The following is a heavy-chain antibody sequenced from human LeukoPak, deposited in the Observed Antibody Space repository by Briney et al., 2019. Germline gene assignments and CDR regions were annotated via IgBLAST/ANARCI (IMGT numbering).Heavy chain of an antibody. D-gene: IGHD5-24*01. J-gene: IGHJ6*03. Sequence: SETLSLTCTVSGGSISSYYWSWIRQPPGKGLEWIGYIYTSGSTNYNPSLKSRVTISVDTSKNQFSLKLSSVTAADTAVYYCARLGGRDGYNYVFDYYYYMDVWGKGTTVTVSS. V-gene: IGHV4-4*09. CDR2: IYTSGST. CDR1: GGSISSYY. CDR3: ARLGGRDGYNYVFDYYYYMDV.